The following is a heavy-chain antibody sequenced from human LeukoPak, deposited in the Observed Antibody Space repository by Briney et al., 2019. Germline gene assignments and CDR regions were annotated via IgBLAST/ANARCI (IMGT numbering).Heavy chain of an antibody. CDR3: ARDQRGSGSYSYYYYGMDV. CDR1: GFTFSSYS. V-gene: IGHV3-21*01. Sequence: GGSLRLSCAASGFTFSSYSMNWVRQAPGKGLEWVSSISSSSSYIYYADSVKGRFTISRDNAKNSLYLQMNSLRAEDTAVYYCARDQRGSGSYSYYYYGMDVWGQGTTVTVSS. D-gene: IGHD3-10*01. J-gene: IGHJ6*02. CDR2: ISSSSSYI.